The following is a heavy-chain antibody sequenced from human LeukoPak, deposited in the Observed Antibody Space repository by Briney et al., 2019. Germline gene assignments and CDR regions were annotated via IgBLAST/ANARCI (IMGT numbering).Heavy chain of an antibody. CDR1: GYTFTSYG. CDR3: ARDIGGLGELSLGY. V-gene: IGHV1-18*01. Sequence: ASVKVPCKASGYTFTSYGISWVRQAPGQGLEWMGWISAYNGNTNYAQKLQGRVTMTTDTSTSTAYMELRSLRSDDTAVYYCARDIGGLGELSLGYWGQGTLVTVSS. CDR2: ISAYNGNT. J-gene: IGHJ4*02. D-gene: IGHD3-16*02.